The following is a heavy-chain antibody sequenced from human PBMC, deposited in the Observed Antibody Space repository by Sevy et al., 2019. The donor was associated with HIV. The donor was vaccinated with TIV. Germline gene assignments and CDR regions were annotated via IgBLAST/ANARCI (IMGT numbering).Heavy chain of an antibody. D-gene: IGHD3-22*01. CDR3: TTGGRYYDSSGYERDAFDI. Sequence: GSLRLSCAASGFTFSNAWMSWVRQAPGKGLEWVGRIKSKTDGGTTDYAAPVKGRFTISRDDSKNTLYLQMNSLKTEDTAVYYCTTGGRYYDSSGYERDAFDIWGQGTMVTVSS. V-gene: IGHV3-15*01. J-gene: IGHJ3*02. CDR1: GFTFSNAW. CDR2: IKSKTDGGTT.